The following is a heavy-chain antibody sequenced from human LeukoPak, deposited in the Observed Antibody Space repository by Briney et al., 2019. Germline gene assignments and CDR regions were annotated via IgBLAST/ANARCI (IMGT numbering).Heavy chain of an antibody. Sequence: GGSLRLSCAASGFTFSDYYMNWLRQAPGKGLEWVSYIRSSGSTIYYADSVKGRFTISRDNAKNSLYLQMNSLRAEDTAVYYCARGRSSGYYFDYWGQGTLVTVSS. CDR1: GFTFSDYY. V-gene: IGHV3-11*04. CDR3: ARGRSSGYYFDY. CDR2: IRSSGSTI. D-gene: IGHD3-22*01. J-gene: IGHJ4*02.